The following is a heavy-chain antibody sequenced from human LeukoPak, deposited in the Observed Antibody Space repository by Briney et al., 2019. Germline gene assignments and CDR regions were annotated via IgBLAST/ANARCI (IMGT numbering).Heavy chain of an antibody. CDR1: GASISSGTYY. D-gene: IGHD3-10*01. J-gene: IGHJ6*02. CDR2: IYHSGST. CDR3: ARESGGSGSYYPPVRPYGMDV. V-gene: IGHV4-30-2*01. Sequence: PSQTLSLTCTVSGASISSGTYYWSWIRQPPGKGLEWIGYIYHSGSTYYNPSLKSRVTISVDRSKNQFSLKLSSVTAADTAVYYCARESGGSGSYYPPVRPYGMDVWGQGTTVTVSS.